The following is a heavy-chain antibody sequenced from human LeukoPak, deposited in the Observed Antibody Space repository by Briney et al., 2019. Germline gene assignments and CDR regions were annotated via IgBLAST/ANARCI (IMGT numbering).Heavy chain of an antibody. J-gene: IGHJ1*01. D-gene: IGHD6-13*01. Sequence: GASVKVSCKASGYTFTSYYMHWVRQAPGQGLEWMGWISAYNGNTNYAQKLQGRVTMTTDTSTSTAYMELRSLRSYDTAVYYCARARQQLVLEYFQHWGQGTLVTVSS. CDR2: ISAYNGNT. V-gene: IGHV1-18*04. CDR3: ARARQQLVLEYFQH. CDR1: GYTFTSYY.